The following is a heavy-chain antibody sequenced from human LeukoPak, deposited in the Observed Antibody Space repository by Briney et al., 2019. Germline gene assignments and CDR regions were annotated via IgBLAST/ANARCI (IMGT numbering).Heavy chain of an antibody. CDR3: ARSGANLRVFDY. J-gene: IGHJ4*02. D-gene: IGHD1-26*01. Sequence: PSETLSLTCAVYGGSFSGYYWSWIRQPPGKGLEWIGEINHSGSTNYNPSLKSRVTISVDTSKNQFSLKLSSVTAADTAVYDCARSGANLRVFDYWGQGTLVTVSS. V-gene: IGHV4-34*01. CDR1: GGSFSGYY. CDR2: INHSGST.